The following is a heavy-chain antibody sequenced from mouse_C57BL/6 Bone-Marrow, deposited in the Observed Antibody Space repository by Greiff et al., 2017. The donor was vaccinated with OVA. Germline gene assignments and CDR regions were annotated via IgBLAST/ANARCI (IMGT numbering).Heavy chain of an antibody. V-gene: IGHV5-17*01. CDR3: AREDWDAYFDY. J-gene: IGHJ2*01. CDR1: GFTFSDYG. CDR2: ISSGSSTI. D-gene: IGHD4-1*01. Sequence: EVQGVESGGGLVKPGGSLKLSCAASGFTFSDYGMHWVRQAPEKGLEWVAYISSGSSTIYYADTVKGRFTISRDNAKNTRFLQMTSLRSEDTAMYYCAREDWDAYFDYWGQGTTLTVSS.